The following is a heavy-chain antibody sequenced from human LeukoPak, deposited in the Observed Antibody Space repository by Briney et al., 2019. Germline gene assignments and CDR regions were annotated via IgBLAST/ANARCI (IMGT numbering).Heavy chain of an antibody. CDR2: IIPISGTA. Sequence: ASVKVSCKASGGTFSSYGISWVRQAPGQGLEWMGGIIPISGTANYAQKFQGRVTITADESTSTAYMELSSLRSEDTAVYYCARPTADYDFWSGYQYYFDYPGHGTPVTASS. CDR1: GGTFSSYG. J-gene: IGHJ4*01. CDR3: ARPTADYDFWSGYQYYFDY. D-gene: IGHD3-3*01. V-gene: IGHV1-69*13.